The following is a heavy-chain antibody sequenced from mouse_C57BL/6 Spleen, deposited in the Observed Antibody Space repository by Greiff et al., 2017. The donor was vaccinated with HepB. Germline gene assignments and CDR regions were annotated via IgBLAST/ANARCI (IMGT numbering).Heavy chain of an antibody. CDR3: ARSDQVYAMDY. J-gene: IGHJ4*01. V-gene: IGHV1-54*01. CDR1: GYAFTNYL. CDR2: INPGSGGT. Sequence: QAQLQQSGAELVRPGPSVKVSCKASGYAFTNYLIEWVKQRPGQGLEWIGVINPGSGGTNYNEKFKGKATLTADKSTITAYMQLSSLTSEDSAVYFCARSDQVYAMDYWGQGTSVTVSS.